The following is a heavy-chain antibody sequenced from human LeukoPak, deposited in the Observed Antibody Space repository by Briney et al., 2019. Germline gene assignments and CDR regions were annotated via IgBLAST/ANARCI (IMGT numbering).Heavy chain of an antibody. J-gene: IGHJ3*01. CDR1: GFTFSSYW. Sequence: PGGSLRLSCAASGFTFSSYWISWVRQAPGKGLEWVANIKQDGSEKYYVDSVKGRFTISRDNAKNSLYLQMNSLRAEDTAVYYCARREYPGILGIDYWGQGTMVTVSS. D-gene: IGHD3-16*01. CDR2: IKQDGSEK. V-gene: IGHV3-7*01. CDR3: ARREYPGILGIDY.